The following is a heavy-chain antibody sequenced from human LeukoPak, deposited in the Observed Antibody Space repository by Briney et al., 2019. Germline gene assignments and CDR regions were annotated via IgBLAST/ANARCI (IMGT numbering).Heavy chain of an antibody. CDR3: ARGAGCSSTSCSIDCYGMDV. Sequence: GGSLRLSCAASGFTFSSYDMHWVRQATGKGLEWVSAIGTAGDPYYPGSVKGRFTISRENAKNSLYLQMNSLRAGDTAVYYCARGAGCSSTSCSIDCYGMDVWGKGTTVTVSS. CDR2: IGTAGDP. D-gene: IGHD2-2*01. CDR1: GFTFSSYD. V-gene: IGHV3-13*05. J-gene: IGHJ6*04.